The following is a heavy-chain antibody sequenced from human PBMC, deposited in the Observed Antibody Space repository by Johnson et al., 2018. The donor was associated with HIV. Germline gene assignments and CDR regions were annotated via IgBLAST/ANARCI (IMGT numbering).Heavy chain of an antibody. CDR1: GFTFSSYG. D-gene: IGHD6-19*01. V-gene: IGHV3-30*02. J-gene: IGHJ3*02. CDR2: IRYDGSNK. Sequence: QMQLVESGGGVVQPGGSLRLSCAASGFTFSSYGMHWVRQAPGKGLEWVAFIRYDGSNKYYADSVKGRFTTSRDNSKNTLYLQMNSLRAEDTAVYYCAKDLEEGQQWLIGAFDIWGQGTMVTVSS. CDR3: AKDLEEGQQWLIGAFDI.